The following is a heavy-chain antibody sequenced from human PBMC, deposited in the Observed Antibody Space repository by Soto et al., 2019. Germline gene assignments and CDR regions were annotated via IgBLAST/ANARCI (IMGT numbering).Heavy chain of an antibody. CDR3: ARDMSGGIWRNYYYYGMDV. Sequence: EVQLVESGGGLVKPGGSLRLSCAASGFTFSSYSMNWVRQAPGKGLEWVSSISSSSSYIYYADSVKGRFTISRDNAKNSLYLQMNSLRAEDTAVYYCARDMSGGIWRNYYYYGMDVWGQGTTVTVSS. CDR2: ISSSSSYI. D-gene: IGHD3-10*02. V-gene: IGHV3-21*01. J-gene: IGHJ6*02. CDR1: GFTFSSYS.